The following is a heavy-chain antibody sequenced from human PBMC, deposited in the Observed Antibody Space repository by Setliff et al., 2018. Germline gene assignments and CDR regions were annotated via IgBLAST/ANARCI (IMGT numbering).Heavy chain of an antibody. J-gene: IGHJ4*02. Sequence: PGESLKISCKASGYIFTTYWIGWVRQMPGKGLEWMGTIFPGDSDTRYSPSFQGRVTISADKSISTAYLQWSSLKASDTAMYYCARESYDSSGYIYYFDYWGQGTLVTVSS. CDR1: GYIFTTYW. D-gene: IGHD3-22*01. V-gene: IGHV5-51*01. CDR3: ARESYDSSGYIYYFDY. CDR2: IFPGDSDT.